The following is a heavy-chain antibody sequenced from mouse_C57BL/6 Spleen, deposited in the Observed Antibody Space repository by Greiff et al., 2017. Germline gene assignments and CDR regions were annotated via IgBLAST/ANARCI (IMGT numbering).Heavy chain of an antibody. CDR1: GYTFTSYW. CDR3: AGGIGYYAMDY. CDR2: IDPSDSYT. D-gene: IGHD2-14*01. V-gene: IGHV1-69*01. Sequence: QVQLQQPGAALVMPGASVKLSCKASGYTFTSYWMHWVKQRPGQGLEWIGEIDPSDSYTNYNQKFKGQSTLTVDKSSSTAYMQLSSLTSEDSAVYYCAGGIGYYAMDYWGQGTSVTVSS. J-gene: IGHJ4*01.